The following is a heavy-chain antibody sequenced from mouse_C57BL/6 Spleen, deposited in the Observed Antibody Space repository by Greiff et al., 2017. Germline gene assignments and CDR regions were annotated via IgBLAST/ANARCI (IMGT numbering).Heavy chain of an antibody. D-gene: IGHD2-12*01. CDR3: ARGPYYKGYYYAMDY. V-gene: IGHV14-2*01. CDR1: GFNIKDYY. CDR2: IDPEDGET. Sequence: EVMLVESGAELVKPGASVKLSCTASGFNIKDYYMHWVKQRTEQGLEWIGRIDPEDGETKYAPKFQGKATITADTSSNTAYLPLSSLTSEDTAVYYCARGPYYKGYYYAMDYWGQGTSVTVSS. J-gene: IGHJ4*01.